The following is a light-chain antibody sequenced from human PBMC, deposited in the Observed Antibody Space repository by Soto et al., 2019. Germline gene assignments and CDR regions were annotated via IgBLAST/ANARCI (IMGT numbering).Light chain of an antibody. CDR2: AAS. Sequence: EIVLTQSPGTLSLSPGERATLSCRASQSLSSTFSAWYQHKPGQAPRVLIYAASRRATGIPDRFSGSGSGTDFTLTISRLEPEDFALYYCQQYYSSWTFGQGTKVEMK. CDR3: QQYYSSWT. V-gene: IGKV3-20*01. J-gene: IGKJ1*01. CDR1: QSLSSTF.